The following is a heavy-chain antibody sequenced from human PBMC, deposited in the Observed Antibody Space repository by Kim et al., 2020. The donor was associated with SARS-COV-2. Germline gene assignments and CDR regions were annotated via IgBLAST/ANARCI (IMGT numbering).Heavy chain of an antibody. V-gene: IGHV4-31*03. CDR1: GGSISSGGYY. D-gene: IGHD5-18*01. CDR2: IYYSGST. CDR3: ARDLRGDTAMVWFDP. Sequence: SETLSLTCTVSGGSISSGGYYWSWIRQHPGKGLEWIGYIYYSGSTYYNPSLKSRVTISVDTSKNQFSLKLSSVTAADTAVYYCARDLRGDTAMVWFDPWGQGTLVTVSS. J-gene: IGHJ5*02.